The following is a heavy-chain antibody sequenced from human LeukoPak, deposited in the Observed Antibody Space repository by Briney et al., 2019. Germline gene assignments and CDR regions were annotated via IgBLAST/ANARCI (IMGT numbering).Heavy chain of an antibody. CDR1: GYTFTGYY. Sequence: ASVNVSCKASGYTFTGYYMHWVRQAPGQGLEWMGWINPSSGGTNYAQKFQGRVTMTRDTSISTAYMELSRLRSDDTAVYYCARENGSGSMDWGQGTLVTVSS. V-gene: IGHV1-2*02. D-gene: IGHD3-10*01. CDR3: ARENGSGSMD. J-gene: IGHJ4*02. CDR2: INPSSGGT.